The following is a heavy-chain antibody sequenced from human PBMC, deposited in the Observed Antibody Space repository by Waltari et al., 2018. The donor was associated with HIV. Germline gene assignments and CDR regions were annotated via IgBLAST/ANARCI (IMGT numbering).Heavy chain of an antibody. Sequence: QSGAEVKRPGASVRVFCETSGYTFSDSYISWVRRAPGQGLEWMGWLDPKNGSTAYEAEFQGRVTMSRDSLKSTAYLQLNNLREDDTAIYFCARDRYDLAANYFWFSAWSDFWGQGTPVTVSS. D-gene: IGHD3-3*01. J-gene: IGHJ4*02. V-gene: IGHV1-2*02. CDR3: ARDRYDLAANYFWFSAWSDF. CDR2: LDPKNGST. CDR1: GYTFSDSY.